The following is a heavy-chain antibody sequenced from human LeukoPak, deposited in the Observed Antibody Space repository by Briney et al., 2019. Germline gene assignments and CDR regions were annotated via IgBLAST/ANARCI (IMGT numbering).Heavy chain of an antibody. CDR3: AKDRYGSGSRPLGFQH. J-gene: IGHJ1*01. V-gene: IGHV3-23*01. CDR1: GFTFSSYA. Sequence: PGGSLRLSCAASGFTFSSYAMSWVRRAPGKGLEWVSAISGSGGSTYYADSVKGRFTISRDNSKNTLYLQMNSLRAEDTAVYYCAKDRYGSGSRPLGFQHWGQGTLVTVSS. CDR2: ISGSGGST. D-gene: IGHD3-10*01.